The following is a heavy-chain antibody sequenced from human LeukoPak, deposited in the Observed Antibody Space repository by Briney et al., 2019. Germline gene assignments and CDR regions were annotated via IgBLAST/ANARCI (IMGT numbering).Heavy chain of an antibody. CDR3: ARDPPHDSDGYFALDI. D-gene: IGHD3-22*01. J-gene: IGHJ3*02. CDR1: GFTFSTYG. V-gene: IGHV3-33*01. CDR2: MWREGGDK. Sequence: GGSLRLSCAASGFTFSTYGIHWVRQAPGKGLEWVAVMWREGGDKYYVDSVKGRFTISRDNTKNTLYLQMNSLKADDTAMYYCARDPPHDSDGYFALDIWGQGTMVTVSS.